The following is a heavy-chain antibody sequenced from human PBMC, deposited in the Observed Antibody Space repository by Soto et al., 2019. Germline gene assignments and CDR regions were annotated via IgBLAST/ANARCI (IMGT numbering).Heavy chain of an antibody. Sequence: SETLSLTCTVSGGSISDYYWSWIRQPPGKGLEWIGYIYYSGSTSYNPSLKSRVTISVDTSKNQFSLKLSSVTAADTAVYYCARGLFCRRTNCYLLPYDPWGQGTLVTVSS. J-gene: IGHJ5*02. CDR2: IYYSGST. CDR1: GGSISDYY. D-gene: IGHD2-2*01. CDR3: ARGLFCRRTNCYLLPYDP. V-gene: IGHV4-59*01.